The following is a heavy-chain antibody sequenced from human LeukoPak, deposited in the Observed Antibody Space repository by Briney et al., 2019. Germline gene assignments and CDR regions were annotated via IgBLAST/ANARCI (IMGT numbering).Heavy chain of an antibody. CDR3: ARESCPIDY. J-gene: IGHJ4*02. D-gene: IGHD2-15*01. V-gene: IGHV3-48*01. Sequence: GSLRLSCAASGFTFSSYSMNWVRQAPGKGLEWVSYISSSSSTIYYADSVKGRFTISRDNAKNSLYLQMNSLRAEDTAVYYCARESCPIDYWGQGTLVTVSS. CDR1: GFTFSSYS. CDR2: ISSSSSTI.